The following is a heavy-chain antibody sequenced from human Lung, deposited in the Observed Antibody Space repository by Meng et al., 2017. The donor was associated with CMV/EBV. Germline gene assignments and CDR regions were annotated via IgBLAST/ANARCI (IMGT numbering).Heavy chain of an antibody. J-gene: IGHJ4*02. V-gene: IGHV3-11*05. D-gene: IGHD2-8*01. CDR1: GFTFSDYY. CDR2: ISPTTGYT. CDR3: ARDFSLYRTSGVQ. Sequence: QVQXVEFGXXXVKPGGSXRLSCTGSGFTFSDYYMSWIRQAPGKGLEWVSYISPTTGYTEYADSVKGRFTISRDNAKNSLFLQMNSLRSEDTAVYYCARDFSLYRTSGVQWGQGTLVPVSS.